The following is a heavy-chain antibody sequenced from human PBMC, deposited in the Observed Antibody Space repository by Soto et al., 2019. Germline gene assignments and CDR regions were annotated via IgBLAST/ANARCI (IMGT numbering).Heavy chain of an antibody. CDR2: IYYSGST. CDR1: GGSISSGGYY. D-gene: IGHD4-17*01. Sequence: NPSETLSLTCTVSGGSISSGGYYWSWIRQHPGKGLEWIGYIYYSGSTYYNPSLKSRVTISVDTSKNQFSLKLSSVTAADTAVYYCARVSQEYGDYPGGAFDIWGQGAMVTVSS. V-gene: IGHV4-31*03. J-gene: IGHJ3*02. CDR3: ARVSQEYGDYPGGAFDI.